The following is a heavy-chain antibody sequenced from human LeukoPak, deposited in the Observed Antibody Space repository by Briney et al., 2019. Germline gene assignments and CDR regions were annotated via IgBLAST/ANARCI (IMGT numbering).Heavy chain of an antibody. V-gene: IGHV3-21*01. CDR3: AREGKHYYYYGMDV. CDR2: ISSSSSYI. Sequence: PGRSLRLSCAASGFTFSSYSMTWVRQAPGKGLEWVSSISSSSSYIYYADSVKGRFTISRDNAKNSLYLQMNSLRAEDTAVYYCAREGKHYYYYGMDVWGQGTTVTVSS. CDR1: GFTFSSYS. J-gene: IGHJ6*02.